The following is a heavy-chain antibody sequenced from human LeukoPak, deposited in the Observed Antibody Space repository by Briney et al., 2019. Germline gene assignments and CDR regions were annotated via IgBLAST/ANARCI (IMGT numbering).Heavy chain of an antibody. CDR1: GYTFTSYG. Sequence: GASVKVSCKASGYTFTSYGISWVRQAPGQGLEWMGWISAYNGNTNYAQKLQGRVTMTTDTSTSTAYMELRSLRSDDTAVYYCARDEAVAASGGWFDPWGQGTLVTVSS. CDR3: ARDEAVAASGGWFDP. CDR2: ISAYNGNT. D-gene: IGHD6-19*01. J-gene: IGHJ5*02. V-gene: IGHV1-18*01.